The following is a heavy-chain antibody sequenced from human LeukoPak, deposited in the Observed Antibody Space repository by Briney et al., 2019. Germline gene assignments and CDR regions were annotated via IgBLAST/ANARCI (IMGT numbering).Heavy chain of an antibody. CDR2: IKEDGSET. CDR3: ARDSFETDIDY. V-gene: IGHV3-7*01. J-gene: IGHJ4*02. CDR1: GFTFSTYW. Sequence: GGSLRLSCAVSGFTFSTYWMSWVRQAPGKGLEWVANIKEDGSETYYVDSLKGRFTISRDNVKNSLYLQINSLRAEDSAVYYCARDSFETDIDYWGQGTLVTVSS. D-gene: IGHD1-14*01.